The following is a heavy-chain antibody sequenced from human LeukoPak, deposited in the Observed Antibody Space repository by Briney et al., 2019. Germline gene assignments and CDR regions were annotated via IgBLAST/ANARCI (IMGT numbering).Heavy chain of an antibody. J-gene: IGHJ4*02. D-gene: IGHD3-22*01. CDR1: GFTVSSNY. Sequence: PGGSLRLSCAVSGFTVSSNYMTWVRHAPGKGLEWVSVIYSGGSTYYVDSVKGRFTISRDNSKNTVYLQMNRLRADDTAVYYCARDSDDSLDYWGQGTLVTVSS. CDR2: IYSGGST. CDR3: ARDSDDSLDY. V-gene: IGHV3-66*01.